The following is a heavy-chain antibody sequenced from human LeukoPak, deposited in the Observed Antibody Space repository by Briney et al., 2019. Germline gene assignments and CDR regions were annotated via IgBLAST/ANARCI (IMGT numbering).Heavy chain of an antibody. CDR3: ARCIYGSGSYYNYYYYGMDV. J-gene: IGHJ6*02. V-gene: IGHV1-3*01. CDR2: INAGNGNT. CDR1: GYTFTSYA. Sequence: GASVKVSCKASGYTFTSYAMHWVRQAPGQRLEWMGWINAGNGNTKYSQKLQGRVTITRDTSASTAYMELSSLRSEDTAVYYCARCIYGSGSYYNYYYYGMDVWGQGTTVTVSS. D-gene: IGHD3-10*01.